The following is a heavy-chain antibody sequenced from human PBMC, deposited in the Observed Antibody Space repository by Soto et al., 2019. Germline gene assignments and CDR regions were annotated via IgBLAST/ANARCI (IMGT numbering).Heavy chain of an antibody. Sequence: PGGSLRLSCAASAFSFSTYSMNWVRQAPGKGLEWVSSISSSSTYTYYADSVEGRFTISRDNAKISLYLQMNSLRAEDTAVYYCARGIYYYDSGGDSGDYYYYGMDVWGQGTTVTVSS. J-gene: IGHJ6*02. CDR2: ISSSSTYT. CDR1: AFSFSTYS. CDR3: ARGIYYYDSGGDSGDYYYYGMDV. D-gene: IGHD3-22*01. V-gene: IGHV3-21*01.